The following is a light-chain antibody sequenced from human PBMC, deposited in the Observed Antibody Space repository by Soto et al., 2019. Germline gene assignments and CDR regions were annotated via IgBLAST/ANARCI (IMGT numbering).Light chain of an antibody. CDR1: PGTSSX. CDR2: AAS. J-gene: IGKJ5*01. Sequence: AILMTQSPSSLSASTVDRVTITCRASPGTSSXLAXYQXKPXXAPKLLMYAASTLQSGVPSRFSGSGSGTDFTLTMSCLQSEDFAVYYCHSMAFGQGTRLEIK. CDR3: HSMA. V-gene: IGKV1-8*01.